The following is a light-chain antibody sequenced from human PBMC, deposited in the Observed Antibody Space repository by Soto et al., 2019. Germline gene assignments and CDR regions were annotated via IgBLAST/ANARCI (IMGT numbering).Light chain of an antibody. CDR2: DAS. V-gene: IGKV3-11*01. J-gene: IGKJ4*01. Sequence: EIVLTQSPGTLSLSPGERATLSCRASQSVRSWLAWYQQKPGTAPKLLIFDASNRATGIPARFSGSGSGTDFTLTISSLEPEDLAIYYCQQRCNCPPVPSGGGSKVDI. CDR3: QQRCNCPPVP. CDR1: QSVRSW.